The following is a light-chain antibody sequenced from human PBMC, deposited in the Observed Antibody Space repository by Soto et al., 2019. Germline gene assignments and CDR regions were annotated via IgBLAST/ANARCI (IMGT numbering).Light chain of an antibody. CDR1: SSNIGTNT. J-gene: IGLJ2*01. V-gene: IGLV1-44*01. CDR3: ATWDDSLNGRV. Sequence: QSVLTQPPSASGTPGQRVTISCSGRSSNIGTNTVNWYQQLPGAAPKLLISDDYDRSSGVPDRFSASKSGTSASLAISGLQSEDEAAYYCATWDDSLNGRVFGGGTKLTVL. CDR2: DDY.